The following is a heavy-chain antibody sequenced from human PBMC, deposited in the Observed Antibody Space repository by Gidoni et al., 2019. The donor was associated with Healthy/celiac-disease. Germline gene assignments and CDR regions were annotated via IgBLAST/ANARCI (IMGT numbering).Heavy chain of an antibody. V-gene: IGHV1-18*04. D-gene: IGHD1-26*01. CDR2: ISAYNGIT. J-gene: IGHJ3*02. CDR3: ARGLAGGARDAFDI. Sequence: QVQLVQSGAEVKKPGASVKVSCKASGYTFTSYGISWVRQAPGQGLEWMGWISAYNGITNDAQKVQGRVAMSTDTSTSTAYMELRSLRSDDTAVYYCARGLAGGARDAFDIWGQGTMVTVSS. CDR1: GYTFTSYG.